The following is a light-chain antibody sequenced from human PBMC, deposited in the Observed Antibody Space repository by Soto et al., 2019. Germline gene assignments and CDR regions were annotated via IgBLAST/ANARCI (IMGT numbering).Light chain of an antibody. J-gene: IGKJ4*01. CDR3: QQYNSYPLT. CDR1: QGISSY. CDR2: AAY. V-gene: IGKV1-8*01. Sequence: AIRMTQSPSSLSASTGDRVTITCRASQGISSYLAWYQQKPGKAPKLLIYAAYNLQSGVPSRFSGSGSGTDFTLTIVSLQPEDFATYYCQQYNSYPLTLGGGTKVDIK.